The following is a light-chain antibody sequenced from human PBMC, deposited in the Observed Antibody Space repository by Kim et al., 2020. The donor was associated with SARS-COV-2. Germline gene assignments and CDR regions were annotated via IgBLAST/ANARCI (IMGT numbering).Light chain of an antibody. CDR1: QSISSY. Sequence: ASVGDRVTITCRASQSISSYLNWYQQKPGKAPKLLIYATSSLQSGVPSRFSGSGSGTDFTLTISSLQPEDFATYYCQQSYSTPLTFGGGTKVDIK. J-gene: IGKJ4*01. CDR3: QQSYSTPLT. CDR2: ATS. V-gene: IGKV1-39*01.